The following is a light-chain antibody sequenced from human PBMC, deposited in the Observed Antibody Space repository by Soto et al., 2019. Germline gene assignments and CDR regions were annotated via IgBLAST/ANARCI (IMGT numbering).Light chain of an antibody. V-gene: IGLV1-44*01. Sequence: QSVLTQPPSASGTPGQRVTISCSGSSSNIGSNTVNWYQQLPGTAPKLLIYSNHQRPSGVPDRFSGSKSGTSASRAISGLQSEDEADYYCAAWDDSLNGAVFGGGTQLTVL. CDR3: AAWDDSLNGAV. J-gene: IGLJ7*01. CDR2: SNH. CDR1: SSNIGSNT.